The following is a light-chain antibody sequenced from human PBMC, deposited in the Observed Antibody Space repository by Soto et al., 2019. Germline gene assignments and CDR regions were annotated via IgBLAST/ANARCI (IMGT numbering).Light chain of an antibody. J-gene: IGKJ4*01. Sequence: EIVLTQSPATLAFSPGEVATLSCRASQSVSSYLAWYQQKAGQAPRLIIYDASKRATGIPARFSGSGSGTDFTLTISSLEPEDFAVYYCQQRSDWPSTFGGGTKVQIK. CDR1: QSVSSY. CDR2: DAS. CDR3: QQRSDWPST. V-gene: IGKV3-11*01.